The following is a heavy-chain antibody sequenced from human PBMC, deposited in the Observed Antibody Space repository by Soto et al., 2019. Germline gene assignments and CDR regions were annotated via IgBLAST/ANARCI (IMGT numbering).Heavy chain of an antibody. D-gene: IGHD6-13*01. Sequence: ESGGGLVKPGGSLRLSCAASGFTFSHYTMNWVRQAPGKGLEWVSSITSGSSYIYYADSLKGRFTISRDNAKNSLYLQMNSLRAEDTAVYYCGRNLRGAAAGTGYWGQGTLVTVSS. J-gene: IGHJ4*02. CDR2: ITSGSSYI. CDR1: GFTFSHYT. CDR3: GRNLRGAAAGTGY. V-gene: IGHV3-21*01.